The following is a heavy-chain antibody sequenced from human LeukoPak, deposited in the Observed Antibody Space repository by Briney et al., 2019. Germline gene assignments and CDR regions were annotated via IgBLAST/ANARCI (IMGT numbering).Heavy chain of an antibody. J-gene: IGHJ4*02. CDR3: ARVGYSSGWSGY. Sequence: ASVKVSCKASGYTFTGYYMHWVRQAPGQGLEWMGRINPNSGGTNYAQKFQGRVTMTRDTSISTAYMELSRLRSDDTAVYYCARVGYSSGWSGYWGQGTLVTVSS. CDR2: INPNSGGT. D-gene: IGHD6-19*01. V-gene: IGHV1-2*06. CDR1: GYTFTGYY.